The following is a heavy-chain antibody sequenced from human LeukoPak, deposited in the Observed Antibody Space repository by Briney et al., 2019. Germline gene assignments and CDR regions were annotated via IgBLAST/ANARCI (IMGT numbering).Heavy chain of an antibody. Sequence: GGSLRLSCAASGFSFGNYWMTWVRQAPGKGLEWVSAISGSGGSTYYADSVKGRFTTSRDNSKNTLYLQMNSLRAEDTAVYYCAKDVDSSGYPFDYWGQGTLVTVSS. CDR2: ISGSGGST. CDR1: GFSFGNYW. V-gene: IGHV3-23*01. D-gene: IGHD3-22*01. CDR3: AKDVDSSGYPFDY. J-gene: IGHJ4*02.